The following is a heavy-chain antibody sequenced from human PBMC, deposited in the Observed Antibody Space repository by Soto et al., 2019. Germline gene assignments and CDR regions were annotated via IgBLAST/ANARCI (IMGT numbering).Heavy chain of an antibody. CDR3: ARQRTTVIIQAYFDY. CDR2: VYYRGRS. Sequence: SSTLSLTSTVSGGSVTNSSYYWGWIRQSQGKGLEWIGSVYYRGRSYSKSSVKSRVTISVDTSKNQFSLNLNSVTASDTADYFCARQRTTVIIQAYFDYWGPGAPVTVSS. CDR1: GGSVTNSSYY. V-gene: IGHV4-39*01. D-gene: IGHD4-4*01. J-gene: IGHJ4*02.